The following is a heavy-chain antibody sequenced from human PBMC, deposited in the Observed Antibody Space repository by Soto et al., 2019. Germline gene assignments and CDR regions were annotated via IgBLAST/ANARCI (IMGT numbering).Heavy chain of an antibody. CDR3: ARHYPDGDAPNYYYYYYMDV. CDR1: GGSISSSSYY. D-gene: IGHD2-21*02. CDR2: IYYSGST. V-gene: IGHV4-39*01. Sequence: PSETLSLTCTVSGGSISSSSYYWGWIRQPPGKGLEWIGSIYYSGSTYYNPSLKSRVTISVDTSKNQFSLKLSSVTAADTAVYYCARHYPDGDAPNYYYYYYMDVWGKGTTVTVSS. J-gene: IGHJ6*03.